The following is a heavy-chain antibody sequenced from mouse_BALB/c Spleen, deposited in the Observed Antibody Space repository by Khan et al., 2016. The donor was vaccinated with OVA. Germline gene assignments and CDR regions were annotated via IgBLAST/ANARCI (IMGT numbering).Heavy chain of an antibody. V-gene: IGHV3-8*02. Sequence: EVQLQESGPSLVKPSQTLSLTCSVTGDSITSGYWNWIRKFPGSNLEYMGYISQSGSTYYHPPPKRRITNSRDTTKNQYYLQLNSVTTEDTATYDCARWNYSDDGYFDFWGQGTTLTVSS. J-gene: IGHJ2*01. CDR1: GDSITSGY. D-gene: IGHD2-12*01. CDR3: ARWNYSDDGYFDF. CDR2: ISQSGST.